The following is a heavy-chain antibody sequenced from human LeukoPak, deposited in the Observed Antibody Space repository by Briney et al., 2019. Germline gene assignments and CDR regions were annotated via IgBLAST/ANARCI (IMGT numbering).Heavy chain of an antibody. D-gene: IGHD4-17*01. J-gene: IGHJ3*02. CDR3: AREDGDYSGRDAFDI. CDR1: GYTFTSYY. Sequence: ASVKVSCKASGYTFTSYYMHWVRQAPGQGLEWMGIINPSGGSTSYAQKFQGRVTMTRDMSTSTVYMELSSLRSEDTAVYYCAREDGDYSGRDAFDIWGQGTMVTVSS. CDR2: INPSGGST. V-gene: IGHV1-46*01.